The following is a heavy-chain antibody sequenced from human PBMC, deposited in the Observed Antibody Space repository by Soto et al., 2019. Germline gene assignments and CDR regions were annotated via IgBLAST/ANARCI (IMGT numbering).Heavy chain of an antibody. D-gene: IGHD1-26*01. J-gene: IGHJ4*02. Sequence: LSLTCTVSGGSISSYYWSWIRQPPGKGLEWIGYIYYSGSTNYNPSLKSRVTISVDTSKNQFSLKLSSVTAADTAVYYCARDQGVGLFDYWGQGTLVTVSS. CDR1: GGSISSYY. CDR3: ARDQGVGLFDY. V-gene: IGHV4-59*01. CDR2: IYYSGST.